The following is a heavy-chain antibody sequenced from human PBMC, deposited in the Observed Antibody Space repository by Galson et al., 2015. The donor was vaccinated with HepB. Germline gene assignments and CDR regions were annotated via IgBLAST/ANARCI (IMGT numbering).Heavy chain of an antibody. V-gene: IGHV3-7*03. D-gene: IGHD2-2*01. CDR3: AREPSRTYHSSGYYGMDV. J-gene: IGHJ6*02. CDR1: GFTFSSSW. CDR2: INQVGSEK. Sequence: SLRLSCAASGFTFSSSWMSWVRQAPGKGLEWVANINQVGSEKNYVDSVRGRFTISRDNAKNSLFLQMNSLRAEDTAVYYCAREPSRTYHSSGYYGMDVWGQGTTVTVSS.